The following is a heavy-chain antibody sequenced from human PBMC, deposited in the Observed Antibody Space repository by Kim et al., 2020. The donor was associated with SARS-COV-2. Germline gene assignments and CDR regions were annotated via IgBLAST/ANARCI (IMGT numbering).Heavy chain of an antibody. Sequence: SETLSLTCTVSGGSISSGGYYWSWIRQHPGKGLEWIGYIYYSGSTYYNPSLKSRVTISVDTSKNQFSLKLSSVTAADTAVYYCARNIGITMIVVVTGWFDPWGQGNPVNVSS. D-gene: IGHD3-22*01. V-gene: IGHV4-31*03. J-gene: IGHJ5*02. CDR1: GGSISSGGYY. CDR2: IYYSGST. CDR3: ARNIGITMIVVVTGWFDP.